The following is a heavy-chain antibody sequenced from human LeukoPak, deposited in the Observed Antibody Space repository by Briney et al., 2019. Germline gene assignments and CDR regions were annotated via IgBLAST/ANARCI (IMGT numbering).Heavy chain of an antibody. Sequence: SETLSLTCTVSGGSISSYYWSWIRQPPGKGLKWIGYIYYSGSTNYNPSLKSRVTISVDTSKNQFSLKLSSVTAADTAVYYCARGGDWNPYFDYWGQGTLVTVSS. CDR1: GGSISSYY. CDR3: ARGGDWNPYFDY. CDR2: IYYSGST. V-gene: IGHV4-59*01. D-gene: IGHD1-1*01. J-gene: IGHJ4*02.